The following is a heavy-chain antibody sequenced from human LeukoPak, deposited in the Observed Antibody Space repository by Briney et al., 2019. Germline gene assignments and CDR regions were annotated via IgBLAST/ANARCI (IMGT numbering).Heavy chain of an antibody. CDR2: IYPGDSDT. D-gene: IGHD1/OR15-1a*01. J-gene: IGHJ4*02. Sequence: GESLKISCKGSGYSFTSYWIGWVRQMPGNGLEWMGIIYPGDSDTRYSPSFQGQVTVSAGKSISTAYLQWSSLKASVTAMYYCARHLIEMYPGTIDYWGQGTLVTVSS. CDR1: GYSFTSYW. V-gene: IGHV5-51*01. CDR3: ARHLIEMYPGTIDY.